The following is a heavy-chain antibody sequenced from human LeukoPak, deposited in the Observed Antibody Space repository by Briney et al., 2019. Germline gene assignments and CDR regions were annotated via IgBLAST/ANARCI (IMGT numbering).Heavy chain of an antibody. CDR3: ARGMVVTAYDAFDI. CDR1: GFTFSSYW. CDR2: IKQDGSEK. V-gene: IGHV3-7*01. Sequence: GGSLRLSCAASGFTFSSYWMSWVRQAPGKGLEWVANIKQDGSEKYYVDSVKGRFTISRDNAKNSLYLQMNNLRAEDTAVYYCARGMVVTAYDAFDIWGQGTMVTVSS. D-gene: IGHD2-21*02. J-gene: IGHJ3*02.